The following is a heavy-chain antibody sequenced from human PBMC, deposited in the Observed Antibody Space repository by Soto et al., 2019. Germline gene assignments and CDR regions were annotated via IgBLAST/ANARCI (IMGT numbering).Heavy chain of an antibody. CDR3: APDPPRPLDV. CDR2: IKQDGGEK. J-gene: IGHJ6*04. V-gene: IGHV3-7*01. Sequence: PGGSLRLSCAASGFVFSSYWMSWVRQAPGKGLEWVANIKQDGGEKYYVDSVKGRFTISRDNAKNSLYLQMDSLGVEDTAVYYCAPDPPRPLDVWGKGTRVTVSS. CDR1: GFVFSSYW.